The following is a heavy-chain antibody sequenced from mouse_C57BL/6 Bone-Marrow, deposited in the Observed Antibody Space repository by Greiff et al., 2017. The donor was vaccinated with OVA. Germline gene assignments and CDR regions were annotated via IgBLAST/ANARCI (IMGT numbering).Heavy chain of an antibody. CDR3: ARHDPWYFDV. CDR2: ISGGGGNT. J-gene: IGHJ1*03. CDR1: GFTFSSYG. V-gene: IGHV5-6*01. Sequence: EVQGVESGGDLVKPGGSLKLSCAASGFTFSSYGMSWVRQTPDKRLEWVATISGGGGNTYYPDSVKGRFTISRDNAKNTLYLQMSSLRSEDTALYYCARHDPWYFDVWGTGTTVTVSS.